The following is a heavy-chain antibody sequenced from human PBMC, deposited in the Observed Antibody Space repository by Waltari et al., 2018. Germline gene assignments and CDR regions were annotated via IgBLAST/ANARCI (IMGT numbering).Heavy chain of an antibody. D-gene: IGHD2-15*01. Sequence: QVQLVQSGAEVKKHGSSVQVSCKASGGTFSSYAISWVRQGPGRGLEWMGGIIPIVGTANYEQKFKGRVTITTDESTSTAYMELSSLRSEDTAVYCCARDKDIGDAAFDIWGQGTMVTVSS. V-gene: IGHV1-69*05. CDR2: IIPIVGTA. CDR3: ARDKDIGDAAFDI. CDR1: GGTFSSYA. J-gene: IGHJ3*02.